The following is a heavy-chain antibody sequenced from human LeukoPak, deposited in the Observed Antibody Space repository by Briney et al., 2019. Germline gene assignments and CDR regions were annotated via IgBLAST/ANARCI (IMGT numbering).Heavy chain of an antibody. Sequence: AGGSLRLSCAASGLTFSSYAMSWVRQAPGKGLEWVSAISGSGGSTYYADSVKGRFTISRDNSKNTLYLQMNSLRAEDTAVYYCAKVEKVAGRYYFDYWGQGTLVTVSS. D-gene: IGHD6-19*01. CDR1: GLTFSSYA. CDR3: AKVEKVAGRYYFDY. J-gene: IGHJ4*02. CDR2: ISGSGGST. V-gene: IGHV3-23*01.